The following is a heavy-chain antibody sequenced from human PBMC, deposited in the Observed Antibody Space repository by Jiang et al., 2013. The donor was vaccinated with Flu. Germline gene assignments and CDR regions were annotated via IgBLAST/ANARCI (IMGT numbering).Heavy chain of an antibody. Sequence: EVKKPGSSVKVSCKASGGTFSSYTISWARQAPGQGLEWMGRIIPILDVANYAQKFQGRVTITADKSTSTAYMELSSLRSEDTAVYYCVSGTGPRYFDSWGQGTLVTVSS. CDR2: IIPILDVA. D-gene: IGHD1-26*01. V-gene: IGHV1-69*02. CDR1: GGTFSSYT. CDR3: VSGTGPRYFDS. J-gene: IGHJ4*02.